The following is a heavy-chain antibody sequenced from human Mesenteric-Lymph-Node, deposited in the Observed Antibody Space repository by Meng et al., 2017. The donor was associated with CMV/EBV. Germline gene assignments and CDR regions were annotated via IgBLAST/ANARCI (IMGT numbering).Heavy chain of an antibody. CDR3: ARHQRWLKSEGGFNY. CDR1: GGSFSGYY. Sequence: QGHLQTSGAGLLKPSGTLSLTCAGLGGSFSGYYWSWIRQPPGKGLEWLGEINHSGSTNYNPSLKSRVTISVDTSKNQFSPQLSSVTAADTAVYYCARHQRWLKSEGGFNYWGQGTLVTVSS. J-gene: IGHJ4*02. D-gene: IGHD4-23*01. V-gene: IGHV4-34*01. CDR2: INHSGST.